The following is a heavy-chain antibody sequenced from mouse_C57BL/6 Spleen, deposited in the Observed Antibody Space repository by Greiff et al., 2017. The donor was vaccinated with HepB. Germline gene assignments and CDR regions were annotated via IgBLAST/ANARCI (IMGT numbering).Heavy chain of an antibody. CDR1: GFTFSDYG. CDR3: ARRSTVVAHWYFDV. CDR2: ISSGSSTI. Sequence: EVKVVESGGGLVKPGGSLKLSCAASGFTFSDYGMHWVRQAPEKGLEWVAYISSGSSTIYYADTVKGRFTISRDNAKNTLFLQMTCLRSEDTAMYYCARRSTVVAHWYFDVWGTGTAVTVSS. J-gene: IGHJ1*03. D-gene: IGHD1-1*01. V-gene: IGHV5-17*01.